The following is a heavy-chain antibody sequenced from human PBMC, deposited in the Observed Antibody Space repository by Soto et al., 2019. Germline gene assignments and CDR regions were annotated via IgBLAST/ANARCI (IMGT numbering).Heavy chain of an antibody. CDR1: GYTFTSNY. D-gene: IGHD2-2*01. CDR2: INPGIGST. J-gene: IGHJ4*02. V-gene: IGHV1-46*01. Sequence: QVQLVQSGAEVKHSGASMKVSCKASGYTFTSNYLHWIRQAPGQGREWMGTINPGIGSTTYAENFQGRVAMTRDTSTSTVHLELSSLRFEDTAVYYCARQYCTGTRCYPYFDYWGQGTLITVSS. CDR3: ARQYCTGTRCYPYFDY.